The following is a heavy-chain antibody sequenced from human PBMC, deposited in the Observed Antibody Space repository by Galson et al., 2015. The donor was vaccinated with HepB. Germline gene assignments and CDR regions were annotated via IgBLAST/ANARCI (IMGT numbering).Heavy chain of an antibody. J-gene: IGHJ4*02. CDR1: GFTFSDYY. CDR3: ARDLPEHLSYYYGSGSYYFDY. CDR2: ISSSSSYT. V-gene: IGHV3-11*06. D-gene: IGHD3-10*01. Sequence: SLRLSCAASGFTFSDYYMSWIRQAPGKGLEWVSYISSSSSYTNYADSVKGRFTISRDNAKNSLYLQMNSQRAEDTAVYYCARDLPEHLSYYYGSGSYYFDYWGQGTLVTVSS.